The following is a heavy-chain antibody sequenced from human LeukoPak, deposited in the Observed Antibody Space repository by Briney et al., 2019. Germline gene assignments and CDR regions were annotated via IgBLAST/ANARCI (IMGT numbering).Heavy chain of an antibody. CDR3: ARDLTTSSTDYFQH. J-gene: IGHJ1*01. V-gene: IGHV3-21*01. CDR2: ISSRSSYI. D-gene: IGHD6-6*01. Sequence: GGSLRLSSAASGVTFSSYSMNLVRQVPGKGLECVSSISSRSSYIYYADSVKGRFTISRDDAKNSLYLQMNSVRAEDTAVYYCARDLTTSSTDYFQHWGQGTLVTVSS. CDR1: GVTFSSYS.